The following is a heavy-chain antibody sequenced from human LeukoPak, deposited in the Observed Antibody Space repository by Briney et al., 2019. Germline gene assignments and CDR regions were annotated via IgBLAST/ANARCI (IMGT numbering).Heavy chain of an antibody. J-gene: IGHJ3*02. Sequence: PSETLSLTCTVSGGSVSSTRYYWGWIRQPPGKGLEWIGTIFYGGSTYYNPSLKSRVTISVDTSKNQFSLKLSSVTAADTAVYYCARGLGGAFDIWGQGTMVTVSS. CDR3: ARGLGGAFDI. D-gene: IGHD6-19*01. CDR2: IFYGGST. V-gene: IGHV4-39*07. CDR1: GGSVSSTRYY.